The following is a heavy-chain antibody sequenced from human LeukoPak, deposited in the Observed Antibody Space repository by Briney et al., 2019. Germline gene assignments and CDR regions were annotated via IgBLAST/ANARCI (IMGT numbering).Heavy chain of an antibody. Sequence: GGSLRLSCAASGFIFSNYYMSWVRQAPGKGLKWVANTNQDRSEKFYVDSVKGRFTISRDNAKNSLYLQMNSLRAEDTAMYYCAREEYHLLCIWASDAFDIWGQGTRVTVSS. CDR3: AREEYHLLCIWASDAFDI. J-gene: IGHJ3*02. CDR1: GFIFSNYY. D-gene: IGHD3-10*02. CDR2: TNQDRSEK. V-gene: IGHV3-7*03.